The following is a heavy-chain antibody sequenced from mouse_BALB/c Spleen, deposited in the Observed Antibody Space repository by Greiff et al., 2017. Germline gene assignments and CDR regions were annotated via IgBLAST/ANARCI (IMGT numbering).Heavy chain of an antibody. D-gene: IGHD2-4*01. J-gene: IGHJ3*01. CDR1: GYSITSDYA. CDR2: ISYSGST. CDR3: ARSGDYDDVRGFAY. V-gene: IGHV3-2*02. Sequence: EVKLLESGPGLVKPSQSLSLTCTVTGYSITSDYAWNWIRQFPGNKLEWMGYISYSGSTSYNPSLKSRISITRDTSKNQFFLQLNSVTTEDTATYYCARSGDYDDVRGFAYWGQGTLVTVSA.